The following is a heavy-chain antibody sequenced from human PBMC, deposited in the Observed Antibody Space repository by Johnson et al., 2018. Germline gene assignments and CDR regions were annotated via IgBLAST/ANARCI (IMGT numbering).Heavy chain of an antibody. J-gene: IGHJ3*02. CDR2: ISYDGSNT. CDR3: ARRYYYDSSGYDDAFDI. D-gene: IGHD3-22*01. CDR1: GFTFSSYA. V-gene: IGHV3-30-3*01. Sequence: QVQLVESGGGVVQPGRSLRLSCAASGFTFSSYAMHWVRQAPGKGLEWVAVISYDGSNTYYADSVKGRFTISRDNSKNPLYLQMKSLRAEETAVYYCARRYYYDSSGYDDAFDIWGQGTMVTVSS.